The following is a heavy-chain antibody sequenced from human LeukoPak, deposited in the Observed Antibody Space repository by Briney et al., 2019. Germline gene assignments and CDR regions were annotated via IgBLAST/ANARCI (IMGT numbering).Heavy chain of an antibody. CDR3: ARDLEAANTYYFDY. D-gene: IGHD6-13*01. CDR2: ISSAGTT. J-gene: IGHJ4*02. Sequence: GGSLRLSCAASGFTVSSSYMSWVRQAPGKGLEWVSIISSAGTTYYADSVKGRFTTSRDNSKNTVYLQVNSLRDEDTAVYYCARDLEAANTYYFDYWGQGTMVTVSS. V-gene: IGHV3-66*01. CDR1: GFTVSSSY.